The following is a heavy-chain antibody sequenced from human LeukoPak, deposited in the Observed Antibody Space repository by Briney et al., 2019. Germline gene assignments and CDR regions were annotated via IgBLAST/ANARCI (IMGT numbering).Heavy chain of an antibody. V-gene: IGHV3-30*02. CDR3: AKEYCSSSSCYSYYHYNDV. D-gene: IGHD2-2*01. CDR1: GITLSNYG. Sequence: GGSLRLSCAASGITLSNYGMHWVRQTPGKGLEWVAFIRSDGTSKYYPNSVKGRFSISRDDSKNTLYLEMNSLRAEDTALYYCAKEYCSSSSCYSYYHYNDVWGIGTTVTVSS. J-gene: IGHJ6*03. CDR2: IRSDGTSK.